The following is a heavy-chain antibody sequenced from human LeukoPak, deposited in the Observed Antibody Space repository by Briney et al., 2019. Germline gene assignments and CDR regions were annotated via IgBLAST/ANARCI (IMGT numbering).Heavy chain of an antibody. CDR3: ARGRADNNTFDI. CDR1: GGSIINHY. D-gene: IGHD1-14*01. V-gene: IGHV4-4*07. Sequence: PSETLSLTCTVSGGSIINHYWSWVRQPAGKGLEWIGRIYSSGSANYSPSLKSRVSMSIDTSKNQFSLKLSSVTAADTAVYYCARGRADNNTFDIWGQGTMVTVSS. CDR2: IYSSGSA. J-gene: IGHJ3*02.